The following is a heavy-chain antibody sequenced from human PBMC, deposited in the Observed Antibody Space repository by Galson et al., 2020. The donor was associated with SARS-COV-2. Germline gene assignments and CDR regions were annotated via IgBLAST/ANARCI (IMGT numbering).Heavy chain of an antibody. Sequence: GGSLRLSCAASGFTFSSYAMHWVRQAPGKGLEWVAVISYDGSNKYYADSVKGRFTISRDNSKNTLYLQMNSLRAEDTAVYYCARSFDSSSWYGPYYYGMDVWGQGTTVTVSS. CDR1: GFTFSSYA. J-gene: IGHJ6*02. V-gene: IGHV3-30-3*01. D-gene: IGHD6-13*01. CDR3: ARSFDSSSWYGPYYYGMDV. CDR2: ISYDGSNK.